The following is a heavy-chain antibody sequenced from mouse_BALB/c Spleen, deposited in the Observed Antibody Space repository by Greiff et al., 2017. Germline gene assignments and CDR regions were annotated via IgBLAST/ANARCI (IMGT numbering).Heavy chain of an antibody. J-gene: IGHJ2*01. D-gene: IGHD2-1*01. V-gene: IGHV5-6-3*01. CDR2: INSNGGST. CDR1: GFTFSSYG. Sequence: EVKLVESGGGLVQPGGSLKLSCAASGFTFSSYGMSWVRQTPDKRLELVATINSNGGSTYYPDSVKGRFTISRDNAKNTLYLQMSSLKSEDTAMYYYARAYGNYGYFDYWGQGTTLTVSS. CDR3: ARAYGNYGYFDY.